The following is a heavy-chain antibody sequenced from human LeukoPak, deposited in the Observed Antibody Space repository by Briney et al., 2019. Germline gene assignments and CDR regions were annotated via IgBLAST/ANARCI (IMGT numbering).Heavy chain of an antibody. J-gene: IGHJ3*02. Sequence: PSETLSLTCSVSGGSISSHYWSWIRQPPGKGLEWIGYIYYSGSTNYNPSLKSRVTISVGTSKNQFSLKLSSVTAADTAVYYCARDLGMVRPGAFDIWGQGTMVTVSS. CDR1: GGSISSHY. CDR2: IYYSGST. CDR3: ARDLGMVRPGAFDI. V-gene: IGHV4-59*11. D-gene: IGHD3-10*01.